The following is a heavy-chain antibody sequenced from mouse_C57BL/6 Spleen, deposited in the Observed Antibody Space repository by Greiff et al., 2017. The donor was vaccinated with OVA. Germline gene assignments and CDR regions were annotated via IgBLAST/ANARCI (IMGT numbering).Heavy chain of an antibody. J-gene: IGHJ3*01. CDR3: ARKGAQATSWFAY. V-gene: IGHV1-72*01. CDR1: GYTFTSYW. Sequence: VQLQQPGAELVKPGASVKLSCKASGYTFTSYWMHWVKQRPGRGLEWIGRIDPNSGGTKYNAKFKSKATLTVDKPSSTAYMQLSSLTSEDSAVYYCARKGAQATSWFAYWGQGTLVTVSA. CDR2: IDPNSGGT. D-gene: IGHD3-2*02.